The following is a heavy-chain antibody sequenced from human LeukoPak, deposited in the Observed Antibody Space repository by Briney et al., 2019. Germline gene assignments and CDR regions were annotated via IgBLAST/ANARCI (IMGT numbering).Heavy chain of an antibody. CDR3: VRISCSGGSCLDW. Sequence: PGGSLRLSCAASGFTFSSYSMNWVRQAPGKGLEWVSSISSSSSYIYYADSVKGRFTISRDNAENTLYLQMKSLRAEDTAVYYCVRISCSGGSCLDWWGQGTLVTVSS. V-gene: IGHV3-21*01. CDR2: ISSSSSYI. D-gene: IGHD2-15*01. J-gene: IGHJ4*02. CDR1: GFTFSSYS.